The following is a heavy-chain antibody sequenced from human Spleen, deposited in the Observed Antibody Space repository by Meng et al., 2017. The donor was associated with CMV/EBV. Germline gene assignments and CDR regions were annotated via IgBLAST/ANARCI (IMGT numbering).Heavy chain of an antibody. CDR2: IHHSGTT. CDR1: GDPIISSDW. CDR3: ARRGPQLYDY. D-gene: IGHD3-10*01. V-gene: IGHV4-4*02. Sequence: RPWPVSGDPIISSDWWSCVRQPPGEGLEWIGEIHHSGTTNYNPSLKSRVTISVDKSKNQFSLKLTSVTAADTAFYYCARRGPQLYDYWGQGTLVTVSS. J-gene: IGHJ4*02.